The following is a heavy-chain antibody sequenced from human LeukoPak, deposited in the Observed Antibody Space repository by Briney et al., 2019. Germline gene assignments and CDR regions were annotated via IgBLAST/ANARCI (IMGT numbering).Heavy chain of an antibody. V-gene: IGHV4-34*01. D-gene: IGHD3-10*01. CDR1: GGSFSGYY. CDR2: FNHSGST. J-gene: IGHJ6*03. CDR3: ARGKKDGIEMVRGIILNKRYSYMDV. Sequence: PSETLSLTCAVSGGSFSGYYWNWIRQPPGKGLEWIGEFNHSGSTNYNPSLKSRVTISLDTSKNQFSLKLTSVTAADTAVYYCARGKKDGIEMVRGIILNKRYSYMDVWGKGTTVTVSS.